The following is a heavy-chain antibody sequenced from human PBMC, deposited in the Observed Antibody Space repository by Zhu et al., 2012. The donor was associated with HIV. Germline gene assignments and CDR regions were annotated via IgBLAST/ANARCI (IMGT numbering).Heavy chain of an antibody. CDR3: ARGSYGLDY. Sequence: QVQLQESGPGLVKPSETLSLTCTVSGGSISSYYWSWIRQPPGEGLEWIGYIYTSGXTSYNPSLESRVTISVDTSKNQFSLRLSSVTAADTAVYYCARGSYGLDYWGQGTLVTVXS. CDR2: IYTSGXT. J-gene: IGHJ4*02. V-gene: IGHV4-4*09. D-gene: IGHD3-16*01. CDR1: GGSISSYY.